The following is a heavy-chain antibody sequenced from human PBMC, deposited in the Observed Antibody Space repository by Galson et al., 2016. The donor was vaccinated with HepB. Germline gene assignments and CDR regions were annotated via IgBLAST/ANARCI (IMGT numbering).Heavy chain of an antibody. D-gene: IGHD2-15*01. Sequence: SLRLSCAASGFMFSDCHMSWIRQAPGKGLEWASGINWNSARVDYAGSVKGRFTISRDKNSLFLQMNSLRPEDTALYYCAKEDGGFNFDPWGQGTLVTVSS. CDR2: INWNSARV. J-gene: IGHJ5*02. CDR3: AKEDGGFNFDP. CDR1: GFMFSDCH. V-gene: IGHV3-9*01.